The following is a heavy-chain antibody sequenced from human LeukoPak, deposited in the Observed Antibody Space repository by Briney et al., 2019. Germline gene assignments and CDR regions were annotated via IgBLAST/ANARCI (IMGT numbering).Heavy chain of an antibody. D-gene: IGHD1-1*01. J-gene: IGHJ3*02. CDR2: ISYDGSNK. Sequence: GRSLRLSCAASGFTFSSYAMHWVRQAPGKGLEWVAVISYDGSNKYYADSVKGRFTISRDNSKNTVYLQMNSLRAEDTAVYFCARDPERAFDIWGQGTMVTVSS. CDR3: ARDPERAFDI. V-gene: IGHV3-30-3*01. CDR1: GFTFSSYA.